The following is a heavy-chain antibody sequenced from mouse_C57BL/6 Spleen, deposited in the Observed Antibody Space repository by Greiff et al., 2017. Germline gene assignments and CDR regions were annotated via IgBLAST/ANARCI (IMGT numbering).Heavy chain of an antibody. D-gene: IGHD2-4*01. V-gene: IGHV5-9*04. J-gene: IGHJ2*01. CDR3: AKQIYDCEGGLDY. Sequence: EVKLLESGGGLVKPGGSLKLSCAASGFNFSSYTMSWVRQTPEKRLEWVATISGGGGNTYYPPSVKGRFPISRDNAKNTLYLQMRSLRPEDTALYYWAKQIYDCEGGLDYWGQGTTLTVSS. CDR2: ISGGGGNT. CDR1: GFNFSSYT.